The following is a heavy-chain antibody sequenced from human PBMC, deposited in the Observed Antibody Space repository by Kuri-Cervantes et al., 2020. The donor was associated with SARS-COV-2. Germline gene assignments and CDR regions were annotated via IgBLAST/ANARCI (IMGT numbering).Heavy chain of an antibody. CDR2: INPNSGGT. CDR3: ARDWGGYCSGGSCYSILNWFDP. Sequence: ASVKVSCKASGYIFTDYYMHWVRQAPGQELGWMGRINPNSGGTNYAQKFQGRVTMTRDTSISTAYMELSRLRSDDTAVYYCARDWGGYCSGGSCYSILNWFDPWGQGTLVTVSS. V-gene: IGHV1/OR15-1*04. J-gene: IGHJ5*02. CDR1: GYIFTDYY. D-gene: IGHD2-15*01.